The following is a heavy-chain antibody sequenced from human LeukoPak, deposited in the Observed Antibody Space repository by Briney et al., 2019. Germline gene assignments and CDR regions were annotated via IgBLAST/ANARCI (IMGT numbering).Heavy chain of an antibody. D-gene: IGHD6-19*01. J-gene: IGHJ4*02. CDR1: GFTFSSYW. CDR2: INSDGSST. CDR3: ARGSGWHEGYFDY. V-gene: IGHV3-74*01. Sequence: GGSLRLSCAASGFTFSSYWMHWVRQAPGKGLVWVSRINSDGSSTSYADSVKGRFTISRDNAKNTLYLQMNSLRAEDTAVYYCARGSGWHEGYFDYWGQGTLVTVSS.